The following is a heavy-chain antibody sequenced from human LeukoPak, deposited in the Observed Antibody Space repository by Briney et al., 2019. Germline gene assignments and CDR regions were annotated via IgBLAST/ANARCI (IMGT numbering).Heavy chain of an antibody. Sequence: GGSLRLSCAASGFTFSSYSMNWVRQAPGKGLEWVSSISSSSSYIYYADSVKGRFTISRDNAKNSLYLQMNSLRAEDTAVYYCARDLSAAAILALIDYWGQGTLVTVPS. D-gene: IGHD2-2*02. CDR3: ARDLSAAAILALIDY. CDR2: ISSSSSYI. CDR1: GFTFSSYS. V-gene: IGHV3-21*01. J-gene: IGHJ4*02.